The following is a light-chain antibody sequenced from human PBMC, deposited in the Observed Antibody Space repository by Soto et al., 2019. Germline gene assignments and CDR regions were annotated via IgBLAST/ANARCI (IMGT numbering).Light chain of an antibody. J-gene: IGKJ1*01. Sequence: DIVVTQSPATLSASPGERVTLSCRASQFVSSRLAWYQQRPGQVPRLLIYDTSTRAPGLSARFSGSGSGTEFTLTLSSLQSEDFAVYYCQDYIQWPPGMFGPGTKVDIK. CDR3: QDYIQWPPGM. CDR1: QFVSSR. CDR2: DTS. V-gene: IGKV3-15*01.